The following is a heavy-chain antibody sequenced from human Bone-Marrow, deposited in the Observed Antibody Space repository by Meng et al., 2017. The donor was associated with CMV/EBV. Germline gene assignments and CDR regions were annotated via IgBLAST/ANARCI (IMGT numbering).Heavy chain of an antibody. Sequence: GGSLRLSGEGSGYNFATYWIGWVRQMPGKGLEWMGIIYPGDSDTTYSPSFQGQATISADMSISTAYLQWSSLKASDTAMYYCAISDSSNWVFDFWGQGTLVTVSS. V-gene: IGHV5-51*01. J-gene: IGHJ4*02. D-gene: IGHD6-13*01. CDR2: IYPGDSDT. CDR1: GYNFATYW. CDR3: AISDSSNWVFDF.